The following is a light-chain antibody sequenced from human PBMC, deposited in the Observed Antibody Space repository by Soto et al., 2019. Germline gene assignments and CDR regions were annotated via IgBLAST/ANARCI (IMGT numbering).Light chain of an antibody. CDR3: QQYDSYPTWT. Sequence: IQMTQSPSSLSASVGDRVTITCRASQGIRNDIDWFQQKPGKAPKLLIYAASNLESGVPSRFSGSGSGTEFTLTISCLQPDDFASYYCQQYDSYPTWTFGQGTKVDIK. CDR1: QGIRND. J-gene: IGKJ1*01. V-gene: IGKV1-17*01. CDR2: AAS.